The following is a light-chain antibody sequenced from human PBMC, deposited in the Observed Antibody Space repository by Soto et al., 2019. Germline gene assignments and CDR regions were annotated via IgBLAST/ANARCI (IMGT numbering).Light chain of an antibody. J-gene: IGKJ1*01. CDR1: QGINSF. CDR3: QQYNSYS. Sequence: IQFTQTPSSLSASVGDRFTITCRASQGINSFLAWYQQKPGKAPKLLIYAASTLQSGVPSRFSGSGSGTEFTLTISSLQPDDFATYYCQQYNSYSFGQGTKVDIK. CDR2: AAS. V-gene: IGKV1-9*01.